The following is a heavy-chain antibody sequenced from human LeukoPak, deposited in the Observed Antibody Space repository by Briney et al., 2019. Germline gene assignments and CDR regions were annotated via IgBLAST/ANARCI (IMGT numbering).Heavy chain of an antibody. CDR2: ISGSGGST. CDR3: ARYFYSGSWGHYFDY. D-gene: IGHD2/OR15-2a*01. Sequence: GGSLRLSCAASGFTFSSYAMSWVRQAPGKGLEWVSAISGSGGSTYYADSVKGRFTISRDNSKNTLYLQMNSLSAEDTAVYYCARYFYSGSWGHYFDYWGQGTLVTVSS. CDR1: GFTFSSYA. J-gene: IGHJ4*02. V-gene: IGHV3-23*01.